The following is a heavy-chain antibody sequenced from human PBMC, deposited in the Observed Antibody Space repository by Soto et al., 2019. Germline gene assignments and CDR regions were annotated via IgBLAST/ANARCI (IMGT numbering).Heavy chain of an antibody. CDR2: INPGNGKT. Sequence: QVQLVQSGAEVKKPGASVKVSCKASGYTFTTYALHWVRQGPGQRLEWLGWINPGNGKTKYSLNFMGRVTLTRDTVATTAYMEVSRLRSEDTAVYYCVRGPFTMLGDNDYFYAMDVWGPGTTVTVSS. J-gene: IGHJ6*02. CDR1: GYTFTTYA. D-gene: IGHD3-10*02. V-gene: IGHV1-3*01. CDR3: VRGPFTMLGDNDYFYAMDV.